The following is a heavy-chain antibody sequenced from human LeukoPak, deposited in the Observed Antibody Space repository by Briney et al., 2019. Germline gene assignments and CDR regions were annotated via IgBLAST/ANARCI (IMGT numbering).Heavy chain of an antibody. CDR2: VSSDGSHK. D-gene: IGHD3-22*01. Sequence: GGSLRLSCAASGFTFRSYGMHWVRQAPGKGLEWVADVSSDGSHKHYADSVKGRFTVSRDNSQNTLYLQMNSLRAEDTAVYYCARTPPYDTSTYSGDFDYWGQGILVTVSS. CDR3: ARTPPYDTSTYSGDFDY. CDR1: GFTFRSYG. V-gene: IGHV3-33*05. J-gene: IGHJ4*02.